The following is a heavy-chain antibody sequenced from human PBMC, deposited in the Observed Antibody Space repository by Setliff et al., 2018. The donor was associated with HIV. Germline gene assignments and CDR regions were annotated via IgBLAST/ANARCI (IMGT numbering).Heavy chain of an antibody. V-gene: IGHV4-61*02. CDR1: GGSISSGSYY. CDR2: IYTSGST. D-gene: IGHD3-3*01. CDR3: AGSWSGYPLSFGY. J-gene: IGHJ4*02. Sequence: PSATLSLTCTVSGGSISSGSYYWSWIRQPAGKGLEWIGRIYTSGSTNYNPSLKSRVTISVDTSKNQFSLKLSSVTAADTAVYYCAGSWSGYPLSFGYWGQGTLVTVSS.